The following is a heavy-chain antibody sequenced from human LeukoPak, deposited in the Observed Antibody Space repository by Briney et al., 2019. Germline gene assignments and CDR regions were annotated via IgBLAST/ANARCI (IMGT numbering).Heavy chain of an antibody. CDR3: ARANGDQRSNAFDI. V-gene: IGHV1-2*06. CDR2: INPNSGGT. Sequence: ASVKVSCKASGYTFTGYYMHWVRQAPGQGIEWMGRINPNSGGTNYAQKFQGRVTMTRDTSISTAYMELSRLRSGDTAVYYCARANGDQRSNAFDIWGQGTMVTVSS. CDR1: GYTFTGYY. J-gene: IGHJ3*02. D-gene: IGHD4-17*01.